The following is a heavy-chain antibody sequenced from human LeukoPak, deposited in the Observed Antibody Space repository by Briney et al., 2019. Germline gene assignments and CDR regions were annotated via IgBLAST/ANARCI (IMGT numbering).Heavy chain of an antibody. J-gene: IGHJ3*02. Sequence: KPSETLSLTCTVSGGPFSSGSYSWGWFGKPPGKGLEWIGSIYYSGSTYYNPSLKSRVTISVDTSKNQFSLKLSSVTAADTAVYYCARWLQRNPHAFDIWGQGTMVTVSS. CDR2: IYYSGST. CDR1: GGPFSSGSYS. V-gene: IGHV4-39*07. D-gene: IGHD5-24*01. CDR3: ARWLQRNPHAFDI.